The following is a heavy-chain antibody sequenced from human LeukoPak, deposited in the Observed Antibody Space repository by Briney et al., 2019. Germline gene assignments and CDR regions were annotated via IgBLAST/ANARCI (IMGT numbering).Heavy chain of an antibody. CDR1: GFTFSSYA. D-gene: IGHD1-26*01. J-gene: IGHJ4*02. CDR2: ISGSGGST. Sequence: GGSLRLSCAASGFTFSSYAMSWVRQAPGKGLEWVSAISGSGGSTYYADSVKGRFTISRDNSKNTLYLQMNSLRAEDMAVYYCAKVSGSYLSIDYWGQGTLVTVSS. CDR3: AKVSGSYLSIDY. V-gene: IGHV3-23*01.